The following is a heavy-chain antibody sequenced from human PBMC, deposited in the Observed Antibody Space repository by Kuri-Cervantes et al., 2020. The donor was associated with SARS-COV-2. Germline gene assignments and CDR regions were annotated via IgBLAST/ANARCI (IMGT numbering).Heavy chain of an antibody. D-gene: IGHD5/OR15-5a*01. CDR2: IVXXSNSYI. CDR3: XRVXXXYGMDV. CDR1: GFXFSTXS. J-gene: IGHJ6*02. V-gene: IGHV3-21*06. Sequence: GGSLRXXXAAXGFXFSTXSMNWVRQAXGKGLEWVSSIVXXSNSYIYYXDSVXGRFTMSXXXAKDSLYLXMNSLXADDXXXYYCXRVXXXYGMDVWGQGTTVTVSS.